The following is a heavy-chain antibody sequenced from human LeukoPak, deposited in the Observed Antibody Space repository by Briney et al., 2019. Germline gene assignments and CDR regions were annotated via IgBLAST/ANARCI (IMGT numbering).Heavy chain of an antibody. CDR3: AKSGRGDYDNYYFYMDV. J-gene: IGHJ6*03. V-gene: IGHV3-48*04. D-gene: IGHD4-17*01. CDR2: ISSSGNTI. CDR1: GFTFSSYS. Sequence: PGGSLRLSCAASGFTFSSYSMNWVRQAPGKGLEWVSYISSSGNTIDYADSVKGRFTISRDNAKNSLYLQMNSLRAEDTAVYYCAKSGRGDYDNYYFYMDVWGKGTTVTVSS.